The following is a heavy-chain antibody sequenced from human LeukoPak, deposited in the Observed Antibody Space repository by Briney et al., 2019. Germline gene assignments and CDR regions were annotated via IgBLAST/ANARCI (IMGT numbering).Heavy chain of an antibody. J-gene: IGHJ4*02. CDR3: AKDKGREGDY. Sequence: PGGSLRLSCVVSGFTFSSYWMEWVRQAPGKGLEWVAVISSEGSEQLYADSVKGRFTISRDNSKNTVNLQMNSLRPDDTAVYYCAKDKGREGDYWGQGTLVAVSS. V-gene: IGHV3-30*18. CDR2: ISSEGSEQ. CDR1: GFTFSSYW.